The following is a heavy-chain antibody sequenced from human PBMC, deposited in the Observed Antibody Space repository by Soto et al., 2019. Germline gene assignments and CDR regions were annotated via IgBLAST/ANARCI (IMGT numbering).Heavy chain of an antibody. Sequence: EVQLVESGGGLIQPGGSLRLSCAASGFTFSNYWRHWVRQAPGKGLVWVSRINPDGGTTSYADSVKGRFTISRDNAKNTLYLQMDSLRAEDTAVYYCARVGVGSYHFDFWGQGTLVPVSA. CDR2: INPDGGTT. CDR1: GFTFSNYW. V-gene: IGHV3-74*01. J-gene: IGHJ4*02. CDR3: ARVGVGSYHFDF. D-gene: IGHD3-10*01.